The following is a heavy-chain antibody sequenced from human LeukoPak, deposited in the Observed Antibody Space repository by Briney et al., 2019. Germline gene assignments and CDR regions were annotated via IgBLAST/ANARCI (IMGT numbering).Heavy chain of an antibody. CDR2: IIPIFGTA. CDR1: GGTFSSYA. D-gene: IGHD3-3*01. V-gene: IGHV1-69*01. CDR3: ARGSDFWSGYYYKAVDGWFDP. J-gene: IGHJ5*02. Sequence: GSSVKVPCXASGGTFSSYAISWVRQARGQGLEWMGGIIPIFGTANYAQKFQGRVTITADESTSTAYMELSSLRSEDTAVYYCARGSDFWSGYYYKAVDGWFDPWGQGTLVTVSS.